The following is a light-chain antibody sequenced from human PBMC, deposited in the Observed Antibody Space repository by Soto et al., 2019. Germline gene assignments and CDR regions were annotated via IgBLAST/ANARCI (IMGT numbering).Light chain of an antibody. V-gene: IGLV2-14*01. CDR3: SSYTSSSTLVV. J-gene: IGLJ2*01. CDR2: DVS. Sequence: QSALTQPAYVSGSPGQSITISCTGTSSDVGGYNYVSWYQQHTGKAPKLMIYDVSNRPSGVSNRFSGSKSGNTASLTISGLQAEDEADYYCSSYTSSSTLVVFGGGTKLTVL. CDR1: SSDVGGYNY.